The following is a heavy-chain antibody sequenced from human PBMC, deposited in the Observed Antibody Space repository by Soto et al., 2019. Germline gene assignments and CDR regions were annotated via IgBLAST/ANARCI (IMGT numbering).Heavy chain of an antibody. V-gene: IGHV4-59*01. CDR1: GGSISSYY. Sequence: SETLSLTCTVSGGSISSYYWSWIRQPPGKGLEWIGYIYYSGSTNYNPSLKSRVTISVDTSKNQFSLKLSSVTAADTAVYYCARAERGYSGYDYFDYWGQGTLVTVSS. D-gene: IGHD5-12*01. J-gene: IGHJ4*02. CDR2: IYYSGST. CDR3: ARAERGYSGYDYFDY.